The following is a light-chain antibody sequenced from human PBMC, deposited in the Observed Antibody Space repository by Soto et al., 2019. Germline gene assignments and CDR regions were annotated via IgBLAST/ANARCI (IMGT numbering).Light chain of an antibody. V-gene: IGKV1-39*01. Sequence: DIQMTQSPSSLSASIEDRLTITCRASQTIGRYVNWYQQEPGKAPKLLIYGASSLWSGVPSRFNASGSGTDFTLTISSLQPEDFTTYFCQESFTTPRTFGQGTKVAIK. CDR2: GAS. J-gene: IGKJ1*01. CDR3: QESFTTPRT. CDR1: QTIGRY.